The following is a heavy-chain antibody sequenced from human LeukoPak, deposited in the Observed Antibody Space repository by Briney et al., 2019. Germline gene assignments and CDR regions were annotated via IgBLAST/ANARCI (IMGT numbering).Heavy chain of an antibody. V-gene: IGHV3-7*01. CDR1: GFTFSSYW. CDR3: ARDDYSYGPHYYMDV. J-gene: IGHJ6*03. D-gene: IGHD5-18*01. CDR2: IKQDGSEK. Sequence: GGSLRLSCAASGFTFSSYWMSWVRQAPGRGLEWVANIKQDGSEKYYVDSVKGRFTISRDNAKNSLYLQMNSLRAEDTAVYYCARDDYSYGPHYYMDVWGKGTTVTVSS.